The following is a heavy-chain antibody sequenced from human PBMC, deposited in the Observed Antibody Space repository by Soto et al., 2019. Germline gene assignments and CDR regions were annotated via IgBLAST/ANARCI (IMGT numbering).Heavy chain of an antibody. D-gene: IGHD2-15*01. CDR2: ISYDGSDK. Sequence: QVQLVESGGGVVQPGRSLRLSCAASGLTFSMYAMHWVRQAPGKGLEWVAAISYDGSDKYYADSVKGRFTISRDNSKNTLYLQMNSLRVEDTAVYYCAPGGYCSGGSCYSRRYFAYWGQGTLVTVSS. CDR3: APGGYCSGGSCYSRRYFAY. V-gene: IGHV3-30-3*01. CDR1: GLTFSMYA. J-gene: IGHJ4*02.